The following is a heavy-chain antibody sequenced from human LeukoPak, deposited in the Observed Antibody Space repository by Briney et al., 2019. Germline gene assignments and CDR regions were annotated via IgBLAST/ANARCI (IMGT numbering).Heavy chain of an antibody. CDR3: AKDPSNYYGSGSYYNDDY. V-gene: IGHV3-23*01. D-gene: IGHD3-10*01. Sequence: GGSLRLSCAASGFTFSSYAMSWVRQAPGKGLECISGFSGSGGSTYYADSVKGRFTISRDNSKNTLYLQMNSLRAEDTAVYYCAKDPSNYYGSGSYYNDDYWGQGTLVTVSS. J-gene: IGHJ4*02. CDR1: GFTFSSYA. CDR2: FSGSGGST.